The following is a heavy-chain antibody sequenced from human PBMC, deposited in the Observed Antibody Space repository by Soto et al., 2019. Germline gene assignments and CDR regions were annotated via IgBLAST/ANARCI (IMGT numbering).Heavy chain of an antibody. CDR2: INAGNGNT. Sequence: QVQLVQSGAEMKKPGASVEVSCKASGYTFTSYSLHWVRQAPGQGLEWMGWINAGNGNTKYSQKFQGRVTFITDASASTAYMELSSLSSEDTAVYFCARDNELLVRILDYWGQGSLVTVSS. D-gene: IGHD6-13*01. J-gene: IGHJ4*02. V-gene: IGHV1-3*01. CDR3: ARDNELLVRILDY. CDR1: GYTFTSYS.